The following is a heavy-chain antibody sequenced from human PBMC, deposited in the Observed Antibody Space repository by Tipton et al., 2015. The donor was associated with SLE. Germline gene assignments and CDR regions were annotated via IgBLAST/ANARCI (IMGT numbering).Heavy chain of an antibody. CDR1: GGSISGYY. Sequence: TLSLTCTVSGGSISGYYWNWIRQSAGKGLEWIGRAYSGGNTNYNPSLKSRLTMSVDTSKNQFSLRLNSLTAADTAVYYCAKILTGYAFDVWGQGTMVTVSS. CDR3: AKILTGYAFDV. J-gene: IGHJ3*01. CDR2: AYSGGNT. V-gene: IGHV4-4*07.